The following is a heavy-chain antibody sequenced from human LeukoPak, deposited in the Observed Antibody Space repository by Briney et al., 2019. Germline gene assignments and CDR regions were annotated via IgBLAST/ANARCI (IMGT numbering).Heavy chain of an antibody. CDR2: IYHSGST. Sequence: SETLSLTCAVSGGSISSGGYSWSWIRQPPGKGLEWIGYIYHSGSTYYNPSLKSRVTISVDRSKNQFSLKLSSVTAADTAVYYCARGHPTTGYDYVWGSYRPKHNWFDPWGQGTLVTVSS. D-gene: IGHD3-16*02. CDR1: GGSISSGGYS. V-gene: IGHV4-30-2*01. CDR3: ARGHPTTGYDYVWGSYRPKHNWFDP. J-gene: IGHJ5*02.